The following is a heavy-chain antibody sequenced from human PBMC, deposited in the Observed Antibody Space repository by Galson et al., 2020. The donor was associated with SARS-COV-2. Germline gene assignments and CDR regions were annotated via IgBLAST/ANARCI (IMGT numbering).Heavy chain of an antibody. D-gene: IGHD3-3*01. CDR2: ISYDGSNK. V-gene: IGHV3-30*04. CDR3: ARVLGRFLEWLSPLDY. CDR1: GFTFSSYA. J-gene: IGHJ4*02. Sequence: GSLRLSCAASGFTFSSYAMHWVRQAPGKGLEWVAVISYDGSNKYYADSVKGRFTISRDNSKNTLYLQMNSLRAEDTAVYYCARVLGRFLEWLSPLDYWGQGTLVTVSS.